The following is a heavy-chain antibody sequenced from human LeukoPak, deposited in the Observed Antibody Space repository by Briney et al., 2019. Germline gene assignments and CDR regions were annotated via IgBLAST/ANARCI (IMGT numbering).Heavy chain of an antibody. CDR1: GFTFSSYA. D-gene: IGHD3-22*01. J-gene: IGHJ4*02. Sequence: GGSLRLSCAASGFTFSSYAMTWVRQAPGKGLEWVGRIKSKTDGGTTDYAAPVKGRFTISRDDSKNTLYLQMNSLKTEDTAVYYCTTRIVVGQPLDYWGQGTLVTVSS. CDR2: IKSKTDGGTT. V-gene: IGHV3-15*01. CDR3: TTRIVVGQPLDY.